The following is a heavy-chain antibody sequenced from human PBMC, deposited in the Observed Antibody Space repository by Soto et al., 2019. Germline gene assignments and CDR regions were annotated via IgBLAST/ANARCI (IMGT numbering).Heavy chain of an antibody. V-gene: IGHV1-2*02. J-gene: IGHJ4*02. CDR3: GRGRSGELVVFY. CDR1: GYTFTAYY. Sequence: QVQLVQSGAEVKRSGASVKVSCKASGYTFTAYYIHWVRQAPGQGLEWMGEISPNSGGTKYAQKFQGRVTMTRDTSITTVYMELSNLSPDDTAVYYCGRGRSGELVVFYWGQGTLVTVYS. CDR2: ISPNSGGT. D-gene: IGHD1-7*01.